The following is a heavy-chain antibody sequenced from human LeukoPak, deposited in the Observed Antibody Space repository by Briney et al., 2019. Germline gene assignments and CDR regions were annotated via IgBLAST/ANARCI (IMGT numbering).Heavy chain of an antibody. CDR2: INHSGST. Sequence: KPSETLSLTCTVSGGSISGYYWSWIRQPPGKGLEWIGEINHSGSTNYNPSLKSRVTISVDTSKNQFSLKLSSVTAADTAVYYCARGLVLRFLEWLPKYNWFDPWGQGTLVTVSS. CDR3: ARGLVLRFLEWLPKYNWFDP. V-gene: IGHV4-34*01. CDR1: GGSISGYY. J-gene: IGHJ5*02. D-gene: IGHD3-3*01.